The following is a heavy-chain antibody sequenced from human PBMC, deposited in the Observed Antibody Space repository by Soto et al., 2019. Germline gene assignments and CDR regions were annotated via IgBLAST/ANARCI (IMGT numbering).Heavy chain of an antibody. CDR2: IGGSDGST. V-gene: IGHV3-23*01. D-gene: IGHD3-10*01. Sequence: EVQLLESGGGLVQPGGSLRLSCAASGFTFSNYAMTWVRQAPGKGLEWVSCIGGSDGSTYYADSVKGRFTISRDNSKNTLHLQMNSLRVEDTAVYYCAKDRLGSAGGLYDPWGQGTLVTVSS. CDR1: GFTFSNYA. CDR3: AKDRLGSAGGLYDP. J-gene: IGHJ5*02.